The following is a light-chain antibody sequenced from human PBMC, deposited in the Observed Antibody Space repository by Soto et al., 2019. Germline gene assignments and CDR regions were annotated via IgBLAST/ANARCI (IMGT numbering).Light chain of an antibody. V-gene: IGKV3-20*01. Sequence: EIVLTQSPGTLSLSPGERATLSCRASQSVSISSLAWYQQKPGQAPRLLIYSASSRATGIPDRFSGSGSGTDFTLTISRLEPEDFAVYYCQQYGISSYTFGQGTNLELK. J-gene: IGKJ2*01. CDR1: QSVSISS. CDR3: QQYGISSYT. CDR2: SAS.